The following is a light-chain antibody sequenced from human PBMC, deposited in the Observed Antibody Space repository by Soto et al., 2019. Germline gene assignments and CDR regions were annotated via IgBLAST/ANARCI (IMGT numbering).Light chain of an antibody. J-gene: IGLJ1*01. V-gene: IGLV2-23*02. Sequence: QSALTQPASVSGSPGQSITISCTGTSSDVGSYNLVSWYQQHPGKAPKVMIYEVSKRPSGVSNRFSGSKSGNTASLTISGLQSEDEGDYYCCSEGVSYVFGTGTKLTVL. CDR2: EVS. CDR1: SSDVGSYNL. CDR3: CSEGVSYV.